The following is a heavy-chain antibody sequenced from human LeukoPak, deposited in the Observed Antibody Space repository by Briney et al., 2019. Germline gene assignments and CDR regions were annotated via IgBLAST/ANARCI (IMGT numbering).Heavy chain of an antibody. CDR2: IYYSGST. Sequence: SETLSLTCTVSGGSISSGGYYWSWIRQHPGKGLEWIGYIYYSGSTNYNPSLKSRVTISVDTSKNQFSLKLSSVTAADTAVYYCAREHRWAYGSGSYYYFDYWGQGTLVTVSS. CDR1: GGSISSGGYY. V-gene: IGHV4-61*08. D-gene: IGHD3-10*01. CDR3: AREHRWAYGSGSYYYFDY. J-gene: IGHJ4*02.